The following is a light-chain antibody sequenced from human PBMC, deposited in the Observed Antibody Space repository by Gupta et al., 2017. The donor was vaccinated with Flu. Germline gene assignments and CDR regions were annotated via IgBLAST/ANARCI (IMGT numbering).Light chain of an antibody. V-gene: IGLV3-21*03. CDR1: NIAIKS. J-gene: IGLJ3*02. CDR2: DDS. Sequence: GKTARITGGGDNIAIKSVHWYQKKPGQAPVLVGEDDSHRPSGIPEQFSGSNSGKTDILTISRVEAGDEADYDGQVWASSRDQQVFGGGTKLTV. CDR3: QVWASSRDQQV.